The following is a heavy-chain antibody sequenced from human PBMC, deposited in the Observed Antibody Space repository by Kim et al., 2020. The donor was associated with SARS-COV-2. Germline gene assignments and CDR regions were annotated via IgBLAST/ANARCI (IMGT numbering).Heavy chain of an antibody. CDR1: GYTLTELS. V-gene: IGHV1-24*01. J-gene: IGHJ6*02. Sequence: ASVKVSCKVSGYTLTELSMHWVRQAPGKGLEWMGGFDPEDGETIYAQKFQGRVTMTEDTSTDTAHMELSSLRSEDTAVYYCATAPVVVGATLSDYYYYGMDVWGQGTTVTVSS. CDR3: ATAPVVVGATLSDYYYYGMDV. CDR2: FDPEDGET. D-gene: IGHD1-26*01.